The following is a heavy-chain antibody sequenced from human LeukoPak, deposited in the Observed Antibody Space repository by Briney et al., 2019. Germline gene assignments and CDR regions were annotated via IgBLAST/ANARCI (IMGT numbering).Heavy chain of an antibody. V-gene: IGHV3-21*01. CDR1: GFTFSPCP. Sequence: GGSLRLSCAASGFTFSPCPMNWVRQAPGKGLEWVSSISTSSSHIYFANSVKGRFTISRDNAKNSLYLQMNSLTAEDTAVYYCARGGGYCSGGSCSPMDVWGKGTTVTVSS. CDR2: ISTSSSHI. CDR3: ARGGGYCSGGSCSPMDV. D-gene: IGHD2-15*01. J-gene: IGHJ6*03.